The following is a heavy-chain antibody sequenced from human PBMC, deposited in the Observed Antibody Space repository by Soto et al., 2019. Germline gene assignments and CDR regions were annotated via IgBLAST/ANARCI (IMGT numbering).Heavy chain of an antibody. CDR2: IYHSGST. J-gene: IGHJ4*02. CDR3: ARVPPRVEYFDY. V-gene: IGHV4-4*02. Sequence: KTSETLSLTCAVSGGSISSSNWWSWVRQPPGKGLEWIGEIYHSGSTNYNPSLKSRVTISVDKSKNQFSLKLSSVTAADTAVYYCARVPPRVEYFDYWGQGTLVTVSS. CDR1: GGSISSSNW. D-gene: IGHD2-15*01.